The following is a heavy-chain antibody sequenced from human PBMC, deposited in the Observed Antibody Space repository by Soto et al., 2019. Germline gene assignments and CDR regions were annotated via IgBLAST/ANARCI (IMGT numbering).Heavy chain of an antibody. CDR3: ATQPPDHYYDSSGYHA. CDR2: FDPEDGET. D-gene: IGHD3-22*01. CDR1: GYTLTELS. J-gene: IGHJ5*02. V-gene: IGHV1-24*01. Sequence: SVKVSCKVSGYTLTELSMHWVRQAPGKGLEWMGGFDPEDGETIYAQKFQGRVTMTEDTSTDTAYMELSSLRSEDTAVYYCATQPPDHYYDSSGYHAWGQGTLVTVSS.